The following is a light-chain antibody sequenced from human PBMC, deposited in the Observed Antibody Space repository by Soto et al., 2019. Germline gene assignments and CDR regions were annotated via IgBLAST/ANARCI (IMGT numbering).Light chain of an antibody. CDR3: QQYNSYSWT. J-gene: IGKJ1*01. CDR1: QSVRSN. V-gene: IGKV3-15*01. Sequence: EIVMTQSPATLSVSPGDRVTLSCRASQSVRSNSAWYQQKPGQAPRLLIYGASTRATGIPARFSGSGYETEFTLTISSLQSEDFAVYYCQQYNSYSWTFGQGTKVEIK. CDR2: GAS.